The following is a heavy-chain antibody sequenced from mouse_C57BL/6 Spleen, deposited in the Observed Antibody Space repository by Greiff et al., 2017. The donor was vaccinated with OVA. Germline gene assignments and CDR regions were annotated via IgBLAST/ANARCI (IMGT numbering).Heavy chain of an antibody. V-gene: IGHV5-17*01. J-gene: IGHJ4*01. CDR1: GFTFSDYG. Sequence: EVKLMESGGGLVKPGGSLKLSCAASGFTFSDYGMHWVRQAPEKGLEWVAYISSGSGTIYYADTVKGRFTISRDNATNTLFLQMTSLRSEDTAMYYCARVRGRGNDAMDYWGQGTSVTVSA. CDR2: ISSGSGTI. CDR3: ARVRGRGNDAMDY.